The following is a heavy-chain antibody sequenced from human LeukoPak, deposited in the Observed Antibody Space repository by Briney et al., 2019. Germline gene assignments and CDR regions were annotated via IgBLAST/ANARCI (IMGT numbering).Heavy chain of an antibody. V-gene: IGHV3-48*03. CDR2: ISPSGSAI. Sequence: GGSLRLSCATSGFTLSSYEMNWVRQAPGKGLEWVSYISPSGSAIYADSVKGRFTISTDNAKNSLFLQMNSLRAEDTAVYYCGRGGYCSGGTCYRFNAFDIWGQGTTVTVPS. CDR3: GRGGYCSGGTCYRFNAFDI. J-gene: IGHJ3*02. CDR1: GFTLSSYE. D-gene: IGHD2-15*01.